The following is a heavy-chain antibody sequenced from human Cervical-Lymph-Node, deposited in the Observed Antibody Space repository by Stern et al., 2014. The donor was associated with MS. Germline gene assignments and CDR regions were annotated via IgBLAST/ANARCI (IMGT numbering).Heavy chain of an antibody. Sequence: QVQLQESGPGLVKPSETLSLTCTVSGGSISSYYWSWIRQPPGKGLELIGYIYYDGTTNYNSSLKSRVTISLDTSKNQFSLKLDSVTAADTAVYFCARVSTSFDDWGQGTLVTVSS. J-gene: IGHJ4*02. D-gene: IGHD4-11*01. CDR1: GGSISSYY. V-gene: IGHV4-59*01. CDR3: ARVSTSFDD. CDR2: IYYDGTT.